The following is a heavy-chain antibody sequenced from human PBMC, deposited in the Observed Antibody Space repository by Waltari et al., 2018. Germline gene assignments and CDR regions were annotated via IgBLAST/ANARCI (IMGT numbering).Heavy chain of an antibody. CDR3: AGAVLLWFGRAENAFDI. CDR2: INPNSGGT. J-gene: IGHJ3*02. CDR1: GYTFTGYY. V-gene: IGHV1-2*02. D-gene: IGHD3-10*01. Sequence: QVQLVQSGAEVKKPGASVKVSCKASGYTFTGYYMHWVRQAPGQGLEWRGWINPNSGGTNYAQKFQGRVTMTRDTSISTAYMELSRLRSDDTAVYYCAGAVLLWFGRAENAFDIWGQGTMVTVSS.